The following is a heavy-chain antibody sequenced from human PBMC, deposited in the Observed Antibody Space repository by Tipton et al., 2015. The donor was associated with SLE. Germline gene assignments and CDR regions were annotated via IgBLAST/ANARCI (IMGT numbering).Heavy chain of an antibody. J-gene: IGHJ3*02. CDR3: ARVGYYDFWSGYPDALDI. CDR1: GGSFSGYY. D-gene: IGHD3-3*01. V-gene: IGHV4-34*01. Sequence: TLSLTCAVYGGSFSGYYWSWIRQPPGKGLEWIGEINHSGSTNYNPSLKSRVTISVDTSKNQFSLKLSSVTAADTAVYYCARVGYYDFWSGYPDALDIWGQGTMVTVSS. CDR2: INHSGST.